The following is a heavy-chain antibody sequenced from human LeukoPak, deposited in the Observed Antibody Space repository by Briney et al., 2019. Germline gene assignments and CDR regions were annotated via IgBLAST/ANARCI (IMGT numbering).Heavy chain of an antibody. V-gene: IGHV1-2*02. CDR1: GYTFTGYY. J-gene: IGHJ4*02. D-gene: IGHD3-22*01. Sequence: GASVKVSCKASGYTFTGYYMHWVRQAPGQGLEWMGWINPNSGGTNYAQKFQGRVTMTRDTSISTAYMELSRLRSDDTAAYYCARDEAEFGYYYDSSGYSVDYWGQGTLVTVSS. CDR3: ARDEAEFGYYYDSSGYSVDY. CDR2: INPNSGGT.